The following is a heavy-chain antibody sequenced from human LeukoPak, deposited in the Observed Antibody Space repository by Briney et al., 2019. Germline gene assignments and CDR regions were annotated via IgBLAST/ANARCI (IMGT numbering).Heavy chain of an antibody. CDR1: GFTFNSFW. CDR3: ARGSRYCSSTSCYSFDY. CDR2: IKQGGSEK. V-gene: IGHV3-7*01. D-gene: IGHD2-2*02. Sequence: PGGSLRLSCAASGFTFNSFWMGWVRQAPGKGLEWVANIKQGGSEKYYVDSVRGRFTISRDNAKNSLYLQMNSLRAEDTAVYYCARGSRYCSSTSCYSFDYWGQGTLVTVSS. J-gene: IGHJ4*02.